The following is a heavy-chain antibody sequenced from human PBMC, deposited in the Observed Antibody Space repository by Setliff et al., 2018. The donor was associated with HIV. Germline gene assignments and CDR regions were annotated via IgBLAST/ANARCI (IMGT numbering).Heavy chain of an antibody. CDR2: IRSGGGAI. CDR1: GFTYSDYS. Sequence: GGSLRLSCTVSGFTYSDYSMNWVRQTPGKGLEWVSYIRSGGGAIYYGDSVRGRFTISRDNSKNTLYLQMNSLRAEDTAVYYCAKNLYRSGWSPLDYWGQGTLVTVSS. V-gene: IGHV3-48*04. D-gene: IGHD6-13*01. J-gene: IGHJ4*02. CDR3: AKNLYRSGWSPLDY.